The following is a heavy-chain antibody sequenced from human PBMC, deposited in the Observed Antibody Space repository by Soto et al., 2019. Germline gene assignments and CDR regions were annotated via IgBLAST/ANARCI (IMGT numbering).Heavy chain of an antibody. CDR2: IYYSGST. Sequence: QVQLQESGPGLVKPSQTLSLTCTVSGGSISSGDYYWSWIRQPPGKGLEWIGYIYYSGSTYYNPSLVGPVTLPGGRSKNQLSPQLSSVTAAVTAGGYCVGVGGDYGVKVGDYWGQGTLVTVSS. CDR3: VGVGGDYGVKVGDY. V-gene: IGHV4-30-4*01. J-gene: IGHJ4*02. D-gene: IGHD4-17*01. CDR1: GGSISSGDYY.